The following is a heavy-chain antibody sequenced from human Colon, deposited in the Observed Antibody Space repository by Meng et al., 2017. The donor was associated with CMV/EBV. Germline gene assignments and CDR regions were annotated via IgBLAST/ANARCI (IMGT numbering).Heavy chain of an antibody. CDR1: GDSVSRDTVG. V-gene: IGHV6-1*01. Sequence: SQTLSLTGAISGDSVSRDTVGWNWIRKSPSRGLEWLGRTYYRSRWLVDYAPSVRSRIRIDADTSKNEVSLRLESVTPEDTAVYYCARRHFTGWYYLDSWGQGTLVTVSS. D-gene: IGHD3-9*01. CDR3: ARRHFTGWYYLDS. J-gene: IGHJ4*02. CDR2: TYYRSRWLV.